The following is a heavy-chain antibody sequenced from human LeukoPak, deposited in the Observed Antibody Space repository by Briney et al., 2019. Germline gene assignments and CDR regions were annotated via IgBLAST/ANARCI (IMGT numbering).Heavy chain of an antibody. CDR1: GFIFGSYW. V-gene: IGHV3-7*01. CDR3: ATSTGYSSGWCDY. CDR2: TKQDGSEK. D-gene: IGHD6-19*01. J-gene: IGHJ4*02. Sequence: GGALRLSCAGSGFIFGSYWMSWVRQAPGKGLEWVANTKQDGSEKYYVDSVKGRFTISRDNAKNSLYLQMHSLRAEDTAVYYCATSTGYSSGWCDYWGQGTLVAVSS.